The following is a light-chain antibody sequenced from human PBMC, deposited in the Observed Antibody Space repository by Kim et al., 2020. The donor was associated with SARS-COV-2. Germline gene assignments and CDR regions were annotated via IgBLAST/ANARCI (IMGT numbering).Light chain of an antibody. CDR3: QQRGFT. V-gene: IGKV3-11*01. CDR2: DAS. CDR1: KSVCSY. Sequence: ASSLEPGERAALACLASKSVCSYLAWYQQKAGQAPMILRYDASNRANGISARFSCSESGTDFTLTISSLELEDFEVYYCQQRGFTFGPGTKVDIK. J-gene: IGKJ3*01.